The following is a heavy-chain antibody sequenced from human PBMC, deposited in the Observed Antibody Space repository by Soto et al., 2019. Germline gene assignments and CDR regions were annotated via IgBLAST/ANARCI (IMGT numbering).Heavy chain of an antibody. D-gene: IGHD4-17*01. CDR3: ARDKGYGDQRTLGY. Sequence: EVQLVESGGGLIQPGGSLRLSCAASGFTVSRSYMSWVRQTPGKGREWLSVIYSGGGTYYADSVKGRFSTSRDSSKNTLYLQMNDLRAEDTAIYYCARDKGYGDQRTLGYWGQGTVVTVSS. CDR2: IYSGGGT. V-gene: IGHV3-53*01. CDR1: GFTVSRSY. J-gene: IGHJ4*02.